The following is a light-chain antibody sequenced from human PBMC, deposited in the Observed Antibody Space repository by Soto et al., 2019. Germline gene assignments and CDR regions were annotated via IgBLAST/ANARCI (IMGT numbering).Light chain of an antibody. J-gene: IGKJ4*01. V-gene: IGKV3-15*01. CDR2: CGS. Sequence: EIVMTQSPATLSVSPGERATLSCRASQNVNNNIAWYQQKPGHAARLLIYCGSARATGLPARFSGSGSGTDFSLTISSMQSEVFAVYYCQQDRNWLITFGGGTKVEIK. CDR3: QQDRNWLIT. CDR1: QNVNNN.